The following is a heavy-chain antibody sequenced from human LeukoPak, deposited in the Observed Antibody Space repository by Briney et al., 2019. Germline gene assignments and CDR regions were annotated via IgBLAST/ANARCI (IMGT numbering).Heavy chain of an antibody. V-gene: IGHV4-61*02. CDR3: ARHKFAYGGNYPRPYYFDY. CDR1: GGSISSGSYY. Sequence: SETLSLTCTVSGGSISSGSYYWSWIRQPAGKGLEWIGRIYTSGSTNYNPSLKSRVTISVDTSKNQFSLKLSSVTAADTAVYYCARHKFAYGGNYPRPYYFDYWGQGTLVTVSS. J-gene: IGHJ4*02. CDR2: IYTSGST. D-gene: IGHD4-23*01.